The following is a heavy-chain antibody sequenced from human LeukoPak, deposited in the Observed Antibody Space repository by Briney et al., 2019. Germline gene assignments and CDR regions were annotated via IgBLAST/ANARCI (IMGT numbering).Heavy chain of an antibody. Sequence: PSETLSLTCAVSGGSISSGGYSWSWIRQPPGKGLEWIGYIYHSGSTYYNPSLKSRVTISVDRSKNQFSLKLSSVTAADTAVYYCARVVTVTTNWFDPWGQGTLVTVSS. CDR2: IYHSGST. D-gene: IGHD4-17*01. J-gene: IGHJ5*02. V-gene: IGHV4-30-2*01. CDR1: GGSISSGGYS. CDR3: ARVVTVTTNWFDP.